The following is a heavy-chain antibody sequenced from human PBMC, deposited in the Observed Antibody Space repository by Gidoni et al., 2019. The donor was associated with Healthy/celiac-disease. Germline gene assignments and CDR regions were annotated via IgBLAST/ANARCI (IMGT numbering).Heavy chain of an antibody. Sequence: GGSISSGDYYWSWIRQTPGKGLEWIGYIYYSGSTYYNPSLKSRVTISVDTSKNQFSLKLSSVTAADTAVYYCARAADYGDYVGDFDYWGQGTLVTVSS. CDR1: GGSISSGDYY. CDR2: IYYSGST. V-gene: IGHV4-30-4*01. D-gene: IGHD4-17*01. J-gene: IGHJ4*02. CDR3: ARAADYGDYVGDFDY.